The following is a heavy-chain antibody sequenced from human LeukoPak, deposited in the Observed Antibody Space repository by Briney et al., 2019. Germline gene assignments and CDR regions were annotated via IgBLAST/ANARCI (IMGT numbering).Heavy chain of an antibody. CDR3: AAGFGVVIERYFDY. CDR1: GGTFSSYA. J-gene: IGHJ4*02. CDR2: IIPIFGTA. V-gene: IGHV1-69*13. Sequence: SVKVSCKASGGTFSSYAISWVRQAPGQGLEWMGGIIPIFGTANYAQKFQGRVTITADESTSTAYRELSSLRSEDTAVYYCAAGFGVVIERYFDYWGQGTLVTVSS. D-gene: IGHD3-3*01.